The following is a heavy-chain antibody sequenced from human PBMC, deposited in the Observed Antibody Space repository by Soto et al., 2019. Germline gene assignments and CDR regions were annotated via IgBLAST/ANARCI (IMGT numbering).Heavy chain of an antibody. CDR1: GFTFSSYW. CDR2: IKTDGSST. V-gene: IGHV3-74*01. CDR3: ARDFGLAYFDC. Sequence: GGSLRLSCSATGFTFSSYWMHWVRQAPGKGLVWVSRIKTDGSSTDYADSVRGRFTMSRDNAKNALDLQMGSLTAEDTAVYYCARDFGLAYFDCWGQGALVTVSS. D-gene: IGHD3-16*01. J-gene: IGHJ4*02.